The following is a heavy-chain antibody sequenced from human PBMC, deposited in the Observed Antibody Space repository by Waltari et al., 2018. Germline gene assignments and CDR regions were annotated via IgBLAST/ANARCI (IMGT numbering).Heavy chain of an antibody. J-gene: IGHJ4*02. Sequence: EVQLVESGGGLVQLGGSVRLSCAASGFTFSSYSMIWVRQAPGKGLEWVSYISSSSSTIYYADSVKGRFTISRDNAKNSLYLQMNSLRAEDTAVYYCASGLYGGNYYWGQGTLVTVSS. CDR3: ASGLYGGNYY. D-gene: IGHD2-21*01. V-gene: IGHV3-48*01. CDR1: GFTFSSYS. CDR2: ISSSSSTI.